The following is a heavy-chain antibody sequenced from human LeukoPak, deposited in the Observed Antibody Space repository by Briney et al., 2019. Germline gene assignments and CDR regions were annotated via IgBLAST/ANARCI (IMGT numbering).Heavy chain of an antibody. CDR2: IYYSGST. V-gene: IGHV4-30-4*01. D-gene: IGHD2-2*01. Sequence: SETLSLTCTVSGGSISRGDYYWSWIRQPPGKGLEWIGYIYYSGSTYYNPSLKSRVTISVDTSKNQFSLKLSSVTAADTAVYYCLGYCSSTSCSYYDYWGQGTLVTVSS. CDR1: GGSISRGDYY. CDR3: LGYCSSTSCSYYDY. J-gene: IGHJ4*02.